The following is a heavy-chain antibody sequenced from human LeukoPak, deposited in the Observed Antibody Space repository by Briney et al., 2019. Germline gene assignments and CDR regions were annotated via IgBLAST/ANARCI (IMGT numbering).Heavy chain of an antibody. Sequence: PSETLSLTCTVSGGSISSYYWSWIRQPPGKGLEWIGYIYTSGSTNYNPSLKSRVTISVDTSKNQFSLKLSSVTAADTAVYYCARLGGDDYYYHYMDVWGKGTTVTVSS. CDR3: ARLGGDDYYYHYMDV. CDR1: GGSISSYY. V-gene: IGHV4-4*09. D-gene: IGHD2-21*01. CDR2: IYTSGST. J-gene: IGHJ6*03.